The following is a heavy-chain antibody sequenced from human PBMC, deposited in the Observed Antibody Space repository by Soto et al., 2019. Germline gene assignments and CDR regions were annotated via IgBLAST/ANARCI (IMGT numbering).Heavy chain of an antibody. CDR1: AFSFANYA. CDR3: TQDYDFWSGYYYYYYYGMDV. CDR2: IGGGGGGT. D-gene: IGHD3-3*01. J-gene: IGHJ6*02. V-gene: IGHV3-23*01. Sequence: GGSLRLSCAVSAFSFANYAMNWVRQAPGKGLEWVSAIGGGGGGTSYADSVKGRFTISRDNSKNTLYLQMDSLRAEDTAVYYCTQDYDFWSGYYYYYYYGMDVWGQGTTVTVSS.